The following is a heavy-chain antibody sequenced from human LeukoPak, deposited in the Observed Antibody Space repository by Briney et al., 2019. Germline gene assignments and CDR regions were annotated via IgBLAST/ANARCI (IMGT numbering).Heavy chain of an antibody. CDR3: VRDRELHY. J-gene: IGHJ4*02. Sequence: AETLSLTCTVSRGSISIYYWSWVRQPPGKGLEWIGYIYNSGSTTYNPSLKSRATISVDTSKNQFSLKLTSMTAADTAFYYCVRDRELHYWGQGILVTVSS. D-gene: IGHD1-7*01. V-gene: IGHV4-59*01. CDR2: IYNSGST. CDR1: RGSISIYY.